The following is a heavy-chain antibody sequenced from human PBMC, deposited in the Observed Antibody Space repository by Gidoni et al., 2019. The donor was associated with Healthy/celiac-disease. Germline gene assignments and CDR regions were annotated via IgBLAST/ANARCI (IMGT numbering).Heavy chain of an antibody. J-gene: IGHJ4*02. CDR2: ISRNCGSI. D-gene: IGHD3-10*01. CDR1: GFTFDDYA. Sequence: EVQLVEYGGGLVQPGRSLRLSCAASGFTFDDYAMHLVRQAPGKGLYLVSAISRNCGSIGYADSVTGRITISRDNAKNALYLQMNSLRSEDTAFYYWAKVISYGSGSYYRGLDYWGQGTLVTVSS. CDR3: AKVISYGSGSYYRGLDY. V-gene: IGHV3-9*01.